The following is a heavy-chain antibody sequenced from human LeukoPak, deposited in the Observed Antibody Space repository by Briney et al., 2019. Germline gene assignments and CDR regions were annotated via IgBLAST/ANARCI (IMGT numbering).Heavy chain of an antibody. Sequence: SGTLSLTCAVSGGSISSNNWWNWVRQPPGKGLEWIGEIYHNGDTNYNPSLKSRVTISLDKSKNQFSLKMTSVTAADTAVYYCARTDVITAMVLDYWGQGTLVTVSS. V-gene: IGHV4-4*02. CDR3: ARTDVITAMVLDY. CDR2: IYHNGDT. CDR1: GGSISSNNW. D-gene: IGHD5-18*01. J-gene: IGHJ4*02.